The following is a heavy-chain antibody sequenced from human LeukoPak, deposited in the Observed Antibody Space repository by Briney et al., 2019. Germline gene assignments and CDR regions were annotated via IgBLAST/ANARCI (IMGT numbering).Heavy chain of an antibody. J-gene: IGHJ4*02. CDR1: GFTFSSYS. Sequence: GGSLRLSCAASGFTFSSYSMNWVRQAPGKGLEWVSSISSSSSYIYYADSVKGRFTISRDNAKNSLYLQMNSLRAEDTAVYYCARLFIAVTGPSYWGQGTLVTVSS. CDR2: ISSSSSYI. D-gene: IGHD6-19*01. CDR3: ARLFIAVTGPSY. V-gene: IGHV3-21*01.